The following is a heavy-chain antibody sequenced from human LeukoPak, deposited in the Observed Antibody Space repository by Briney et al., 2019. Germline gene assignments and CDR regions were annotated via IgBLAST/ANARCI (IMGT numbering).Heavy chain of an antibody. J-gene: IGHJ4*02. Sequence: GGSLRLSCAASGFTFSSYAMSWVRQAPGKGLEWVSAISGSGGSTYYADSVKGRFTVSRDNSKNTLYLQMNSLRAEDTAVYYCAKDPSPYSSSWNHFDYWGQGTLVTVSS. CDR3: AKDPSPYSSSWNHFDY. D-gene: IGHD6-13*01. V-gene: IGHV3-23*01. CDR1: GFTFSSYA. CDR2: ISGSGGST.